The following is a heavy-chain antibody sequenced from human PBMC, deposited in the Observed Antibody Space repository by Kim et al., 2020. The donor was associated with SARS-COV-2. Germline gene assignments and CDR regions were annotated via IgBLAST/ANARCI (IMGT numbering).Heavy chain of an antibody. J-gene: IGHJ4*02. CDR2: IYYSGST. V-gene: IGHV4-59*13. D-gene: IGHD6-13*01. Sequence: SETLSLTCTVSGGSISSYYWSWIRQPPGKGLEWIGYIYYSGSTNYNPSLKSRVTISVDTSKNQFSLKLSSVTAADTAVYYCARALRYSSSWLVFDYWGQGTLVTVSS. CDR3: ARALRYSSSWLVFDY. CDR1: GGSISSYY.